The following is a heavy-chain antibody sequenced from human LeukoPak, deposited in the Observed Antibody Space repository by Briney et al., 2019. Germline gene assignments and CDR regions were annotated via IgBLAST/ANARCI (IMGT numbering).Heavy chain of an antibody. V-gene: IGHV5-51*01. J-gene: IGHJ5*02. CDR2: IYPGDSDT. CDR1: GYTFTSYG. CDR3: ARRVGIRVFHWFDP. Sequence: KVSCKASGYTFTSYGISWVRQAPGQGLEWMGIIYPGDSDTRYSPSFQGQVTISADKSIGTAYLQWSSLKASDTAMYYCARRVGIRVFHWFDPWGQGTLVTVSS. D-gene: IGHD2-21*01.